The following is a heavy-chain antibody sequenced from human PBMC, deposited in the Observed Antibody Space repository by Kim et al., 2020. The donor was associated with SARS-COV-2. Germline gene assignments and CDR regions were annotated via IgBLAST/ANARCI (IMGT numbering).Heavy chain of an antibody. J-gene: IGHJ4*02. CDR3: ARRAYRSGWYYFNY. V-gene: IGHV5-51*01. CDR2: ISPGDSDT. CDR1: GYTFTSYW. D-gene: IGHD6-19*01. Sequence: GESLKISCKGSGYTFTSYWIGWVRQMPGKGLEWMGIISPGDSDTRYSPSFQGQVTISADKSISTAYLQWSSLKASDTAMYYCARRAYRSGWYYFNYWGQGTLVTVSS.